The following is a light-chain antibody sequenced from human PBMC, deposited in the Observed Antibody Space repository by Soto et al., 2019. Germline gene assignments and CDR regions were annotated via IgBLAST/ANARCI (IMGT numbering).Light chain of an antibody. CDR2: FAS. CDR1: ETISTY. CDR3: QQSYSSVRT. J-gene: IGKJ1*01. V-gene: IGKV1-39*01. Sequence: DIQMTQSPSSLSASVGDRVTITCRASETISTYLNWYQQKPGKAPNLLIYFASTLQSGVPPRFSGSGSGTDFTLTISTLQPEDFATYYCQQSYSSVRTFGQGTKVDIK.